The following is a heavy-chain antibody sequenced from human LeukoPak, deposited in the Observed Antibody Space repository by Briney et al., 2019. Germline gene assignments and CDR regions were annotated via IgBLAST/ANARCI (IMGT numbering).Heavy chain of an antibody. CDR2: IYYSGST. V-gene: IGHV4-59*12. J-gene: IGHJ5*02. CDR1: GGSISSYY. Sequence: SETLSLTCTVSGGSISSYYWSWIRQPPGKGLEWIGHIYYSGSTNYNPSLKSRVTISVDTSKNQFSLKLSSVTAADTAVYYCARETSLGDWFDPWGQGTLVTVSS. D-gene: IGHD1-1*01. CDR3: ARETSLGDWFDP.